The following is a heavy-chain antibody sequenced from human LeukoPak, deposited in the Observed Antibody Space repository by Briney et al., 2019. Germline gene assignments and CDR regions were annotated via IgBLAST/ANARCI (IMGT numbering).Heavy chain of an antibody. CDR1: GGSISSSGYY. CDR3: ARRTGSHLPNWFDP. D-gene: IGHD3-10*01. Sequence: SETLSLTCAVSGGSISSSGYYWAWIRQPPGKGLEWIVSIHNSGGTYYNPSLNSRVTITVDASKNHFSLKLGSVTAAATAVYYCARRTGSHLPNWFDPWGQGTLVTVSS. V-gene: IGHV4-39*02. CDR2: IHNSGGT. J-gene: IGHJ5*02.